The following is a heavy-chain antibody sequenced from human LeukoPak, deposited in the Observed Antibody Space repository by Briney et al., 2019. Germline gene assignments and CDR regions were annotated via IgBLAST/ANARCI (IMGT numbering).Heavy chain of an antibody. D-gene: IGHD3-10*02. CDR1: GHNLTELA. CDR2: YEPERGEI. J-gene: IGHJ4*02. V-gene: IGHV1-24*01. CDR3: APGTYYYVTAVY. Sequence: VASVKVSCKVSGHNLTELAMHWVRQAPGKGLEWMGGYEPERGEIIYAPKFQGRVSMTQDTSTETAYMELSSLRAEDTAVYYCAPGTYYYVTAVYWGQGTLVTVSS.